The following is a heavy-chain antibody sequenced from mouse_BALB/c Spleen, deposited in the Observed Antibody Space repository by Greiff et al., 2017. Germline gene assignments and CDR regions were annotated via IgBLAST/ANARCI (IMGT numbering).Heavy chain of an antibody. J-gene: IGHJ4*01. CDR1: GFSLTSYG. CDR3: ARDGSLSYAMDY. CDR2: IWAGGST. D-gene: IGHD6-1*01. V-gene: IGHV2-9*02. Sequence: VMLVESGPGLVAPSQSLSITCTVSGFSLTSYGVHWVRQPPGKGLEWLGVIWAGGSTNYNSALMSRLSISKDNSKSQVFLKMNSLQTDDTAMYYCARDGSLSYAMDYWGQGTSVTVSS.